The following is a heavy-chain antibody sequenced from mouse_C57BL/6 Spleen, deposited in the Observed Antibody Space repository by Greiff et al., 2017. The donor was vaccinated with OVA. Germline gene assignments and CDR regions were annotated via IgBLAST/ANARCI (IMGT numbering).Heavy chain of an antibody. CDR2: INPSNGGT. J-gene: IGHJ4*01. CDR3: ARKGATVVDYYAMDY. V-gene: IGHV1-53*01. Sequence: QVQLKQPGTELVKPGASVKLSCKASGYTFTSYWMHWVKQRPGQGLEWIGNINPSNGGTNYNEKFKSKATLTVDNSSSTAYMQLSSLTSEDSAVYYCARKGATVVDYYAMDYWGQGTSVTVSS. CDR1: GYTFTSYW. D-gene: IGHD1-1*01.